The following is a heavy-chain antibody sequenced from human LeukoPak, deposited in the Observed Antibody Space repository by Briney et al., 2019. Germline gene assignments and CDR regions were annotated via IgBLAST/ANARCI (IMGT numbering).Heavy chain of an antibody. J-gene: IGHJ4*02. CDR1: GYTFTRYY. V-gene: IGHV1-46*01. CDR3: ARDLVGSSSG. D-gene: IGHD6-6*01. Sequence: ASVKVSCKASGYTFTRYYIHWVRQAPGQGLEWMGVINPSGGSTTHARKFQGSVTMTRDTSTSTVYMDLSSLRSEDTAVYYCARDLVGSSSGWGQGTLVTVSS. CDR2: INPSGGST.